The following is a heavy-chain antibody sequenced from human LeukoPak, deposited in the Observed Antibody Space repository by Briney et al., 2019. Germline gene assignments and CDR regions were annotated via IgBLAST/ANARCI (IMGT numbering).Heavy chain of an antibody. J-gene: IGHJ4*02. V-gene: IGHV3-23*01. CDR3: ARGRPPADY. CDR2: SGSGGST. Sequence: GGSLRLSCAASGFIFSSYAMSWVRQAPGKGLEWVSASGSGGSTYYADSVKGRFTISRDNSKNTLYLQMNSLRAEDTALYYCARGRPPADYWGQGTLVTVSS. CDR1: GFIFSSYA.